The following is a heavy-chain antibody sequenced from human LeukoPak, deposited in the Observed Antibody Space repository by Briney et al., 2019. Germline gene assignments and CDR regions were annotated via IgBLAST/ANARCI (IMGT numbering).Heavy chain of an antibody. D-gene: IGHD6-19*01. Sequence: GESLKISCKCSGYSFTSYWIGWVRQLPGKGLEWMGIIYPGDSDTRYSPSSQGQVTISADKSISTAYLQWSSLKASDTAMYYCARVYSSGWFDYWGQGTLVTVSS. CDR3: ARVYSSGWFDY. CDR2: IYPGDSDT. CDR1: GYSFTSYW. J-gene: IGHJ4*02. V-gene: IGHV5-51*01.